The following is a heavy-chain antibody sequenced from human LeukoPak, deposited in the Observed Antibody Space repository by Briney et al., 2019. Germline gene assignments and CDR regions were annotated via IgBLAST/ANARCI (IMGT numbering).Heavy chain of an antibody. D-gene: IGHD5-12*01. CDR1: GGSISSSSYY. Sequence: PSETLSLTCTVSGGSISSSSYYWGWIRQPPGKGLEWIGSIYYSGSTYYNPSLKSRVTISVDTSKNQFSLKLSSVTAADTAVYYCARESSGYVGGQGTLVTVSS. CDR2: IYYSGST. V-gene: IGHV4-39*07. CDR3: ARESSGYV. J-gene: IGHJ4*02.